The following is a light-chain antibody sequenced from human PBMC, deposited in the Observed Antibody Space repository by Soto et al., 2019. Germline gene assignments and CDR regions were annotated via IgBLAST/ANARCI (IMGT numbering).Light chain of an antibody. J-gene: IGLJ1*01. V-gene: IGLV2-14*01. CDR3: SSYTSSSTLFYV. CDR2: DVS. Sequence: QSVLAQPASVSGSPGPSITISCTGTSSDVGGYNYVSWYQQHPGKAPKLMIYDVSNRPSGVSNRFSGSKSGNTASLTISGLQAEYEADYYCSSYTSSSTLFYVFGTGTKVTVL. CDR1: SSDVGGYNY.